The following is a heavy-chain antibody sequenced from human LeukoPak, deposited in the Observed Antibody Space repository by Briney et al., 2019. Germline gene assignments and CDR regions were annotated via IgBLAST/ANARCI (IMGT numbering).Heavy chain of an antibody. J-gene: IGHJ6*02. D-gene: IGHD1-1*01. V-gene: IGHV3-72*01. Sequence: PGGSLRLSCAASGFTLSEHWMDWVRQAPGKGLEWVGRSRNKANGYTADFAASVKGRFTIPRVDSKNSLYLQMNSLKTEDTAVYYCARVERSLEDVWGQGTTVTVSS. CDR2: SRNKANGYTA. CDR3: ARVERSLEDV. CDR1: GFTLSEHW.